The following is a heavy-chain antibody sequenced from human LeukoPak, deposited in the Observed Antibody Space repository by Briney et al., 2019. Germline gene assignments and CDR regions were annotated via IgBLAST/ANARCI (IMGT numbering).Heavy chain of an antibody. D-gene: IGHD4-17*01. J-gene: IGHJ4*02. V-gene: IGHV3-23*01. CDR2: IRGSGGTT. CDR1: GFTFSSYA. Sequence: GGSLRLSCAASGFTFSSYAMYWVRQAPGKGLEWVSTIRGSGGTTYYADSVKGRFTISRDNSKNTLYLQMNSLRAEDTAVYYCARTGRLQYGDYVAFDYWGQGTLVTVSS. CDR3: ARTGRLQYGDYVAFDY.